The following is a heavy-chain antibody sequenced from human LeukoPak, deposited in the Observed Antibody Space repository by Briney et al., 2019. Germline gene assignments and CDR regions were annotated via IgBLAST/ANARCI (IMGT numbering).Heavy chain of an antibody. J-gene: IGHJ4*02. V-gene: IGHV3-23*01. D-gene: IGHD5-18*01. CDR1: GFTFSSYA. CDR3: AKRSHPGYSYGFAPGDY. Sequence: GGSLRLSCAASGFTFSSYAMSWVRQAPGKGLEWVSAISGSGGSTYYADSVKGRFTISRDNSKNTLYLQMNSLRADDTAVYYCAKRSHPGYSYGFAPGDYWGQGTLVTVPS. CDR2: ISGSGGST.